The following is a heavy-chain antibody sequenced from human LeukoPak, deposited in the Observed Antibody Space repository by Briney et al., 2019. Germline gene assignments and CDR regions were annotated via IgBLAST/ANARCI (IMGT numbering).Heavy chain of an antibody. V-gene: IGHV1-2*02. D-gene: IGHD2-15*01. CDR3: ARAPDCSGGSCYSINTQLLFDP. CDR1: GYTFTCYY. CDR2: INPNSGGT. J-gene: IGHJ5*02. Sequence: ASVKVSCKASGYTFTCYYMHWVRQAPGQGLEWMGWINPNSGGTNYAQKFQGRVTMTRDTSISTAYMELSRLRSDDTAMYYCARAPDCSGGSCYSINTQLLFDPWGQGTLVTVSS.